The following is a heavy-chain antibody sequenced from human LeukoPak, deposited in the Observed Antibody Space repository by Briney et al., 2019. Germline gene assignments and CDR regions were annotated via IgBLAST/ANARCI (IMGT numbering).Heavy chain of an antibody. CDR3: AKGGSYRSQPYFDY. D-gene: IGHD3-16*02. V-gene: IGHV3-23*01. CDR1: GFTFSGSA. CDR2: ISDSGGYT. Sequence: GGSLRLSCAASGFTFSGSAMHWVRQAPGKGLEWVSSISDSGGYTFYADSVKGRFTLSRDNSKNTVYLQMNSLRAEDTAVYYCAKGGSYRSQPYFDYWGQGTPVTVSS. J-gene: IGHJ4*02.